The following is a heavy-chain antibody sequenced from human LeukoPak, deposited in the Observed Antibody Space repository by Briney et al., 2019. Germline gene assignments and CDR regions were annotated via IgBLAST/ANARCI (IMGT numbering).Heavy chain of an antibody. D-gene: IGHD3-22*01. V-gene: IGHV4-59*11. CDR1: GASIRSHH. J-gene: IGHJ4*02. CDR2: VYYVGST. Sequence: PSETLSLTCTVSGASIRSHHCTWIRQPPGKGLEWIGNVYYVGSTSYSPSLKSRVTISLDTSKNQFSLEMNSVTAADTAVYYCARSGDSSAYYSFWGQGILVTVSS. CDR3: ARSGDSSAYYSF.